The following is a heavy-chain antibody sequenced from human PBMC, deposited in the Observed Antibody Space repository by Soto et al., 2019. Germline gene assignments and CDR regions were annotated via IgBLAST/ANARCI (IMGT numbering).Heavy chain of an antibody. CDR2: INPNSGGT. D-gene: IGHD6-19*01. Sequence: QVPLVQSGAEVKKPGASVKVSCKASGYTFTGYYMHWVRQAPGQGLEWMGWINPNSGGTNYAQKFQGWVTMTRDTSISTAYMELSRLRSDDTAVYYCARRAVAGTGGAFDIWGQGTMVTVSS. CDR1: GYTFTGYY. CDR3: ARRAVAGTGGAFDI. V-gene: IGHV1-2*04. J-gene: IGHJ3*02.